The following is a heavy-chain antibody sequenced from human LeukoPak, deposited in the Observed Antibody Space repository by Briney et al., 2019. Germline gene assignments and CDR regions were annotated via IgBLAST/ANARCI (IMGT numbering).Heavy chain of an antibody. CDR3: ARVTGYMAEDYFDY. Sequence: PSETLSLTCTVSGGSINSYYWSWIRQPPGKGLEWIGYIYYSGSTNYNPSLKSRVTISVDTSKNQFSLRLSSVTAADTAVYYCARVTGYMAEDYFDYWGQGTLITVSS. CDR2: IYYSGST. V-gene: IGHV4-59*01. D-gene: IGHD6-13*01. CDR1: GGSINSYY. J-gene: IGHJ4*02.